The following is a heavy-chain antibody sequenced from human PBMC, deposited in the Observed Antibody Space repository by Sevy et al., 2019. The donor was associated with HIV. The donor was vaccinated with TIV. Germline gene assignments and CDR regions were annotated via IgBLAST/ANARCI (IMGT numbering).Heavy chain of an antibody. Sequence: GGSQRLSCAASGFTVSTNYLSWVRQAPGKGLEWVSVIYSGGTTYYADSVKGRFTISRDKSKNTLYLQMNSLRAEDTAVYYCAREVGDGYNPQHYFDVWGQGTLVTVSS. D-gene: IGHD5-12*01. J-gene: IGHJ4*02. CDR3: AREVGDGYNPQHYFDV. V-gene: IGHV3-53*01. CDR1: GFTVSTNY. CDR2: IYSGGTT.